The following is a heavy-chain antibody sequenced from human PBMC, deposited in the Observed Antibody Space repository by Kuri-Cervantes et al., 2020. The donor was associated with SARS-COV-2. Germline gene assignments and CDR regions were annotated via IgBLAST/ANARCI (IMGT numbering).Heavy chain of an antibody. V-gene: IGHV3-49*03. CDR3: TREGIVVVPAAIGAFDI. Sequence: GGSLRLSCTASGFTFGDYAMGWFRQAPGKGLEWVGFIRSKAYGGTTEYAASVKGRFTISRDDSKSIAYLQMNSLKTEDTAVYYCTREGIVVVPAAIGAFDIWGQETMVTVSS. CDR1: GFTFGDYA. CDR2: IRSKAYGGTT. D-gene: IGHD2-2*01. J-gene: IGHJ3*02.